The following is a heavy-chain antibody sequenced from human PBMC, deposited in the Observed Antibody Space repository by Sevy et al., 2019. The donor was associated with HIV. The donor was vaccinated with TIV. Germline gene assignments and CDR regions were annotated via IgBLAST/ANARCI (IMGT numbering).Heavy chain of an antibody. J-gene: IGHJ4*02. CDR3: TREYYDFWSGSHTFDH. D-gene: IGHD3-3*01. CDR2: IRSNAYGGTT. Sequence: GGSLRLSCTASGFTFGDYAMSWFRQAPGKGLEWVGFIRSNAYGGTTEYAASVKGRFTISRDDSKSIAYLQMNSLKTEDTAVYYCTREYYDFWSGSHTFDHWGQGTLVTVSS. V-gene: IGHV3-49*03. CDR1: GFTFGDYA.